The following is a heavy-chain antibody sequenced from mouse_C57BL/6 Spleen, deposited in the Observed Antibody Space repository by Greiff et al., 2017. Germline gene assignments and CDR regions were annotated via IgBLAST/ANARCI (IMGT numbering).Heavy chain of an antibody. V-gene: IGHV2-5*01. Sequence: QVQLQQSGPGLVQPSQSLSITCTVSGFSLTSYGVHWVRQSPGKGLEWLGVIWRGGSTDYNAAFMSRLSITKDNSKSQVFFKMSSLQADDTAIYYCATFTTVVEGYAMDYWGQGTSVTVSS. CDR2: IWRGGST. J-gene: IGHJ4*01. CDR3: ATFTTVVEGYAMDY. D-gene: IGHD1-1*01. CDR1: GFSLTSYG.